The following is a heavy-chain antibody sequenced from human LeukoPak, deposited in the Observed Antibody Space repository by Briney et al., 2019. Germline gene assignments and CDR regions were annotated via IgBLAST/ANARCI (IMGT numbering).Heavy chain of an antibody. V-gene: IGHV1-2*06. CDR2: INPNSGGT. CDR3: ARPHYESSGLYVDAFDI. D-gene: IGHD3-22*01. CDR1: GYTLTAYY. Sequence: ASVKVSCKASGYTLTAYYLHWVRQAPGQGLEWMGRINPNSGGTTYAQKFQGRVTMTRDTSIGTAYMELSSLRSDDTAVYYCARPHYESSGLYVDAFDIWGQGTMVAVSS. J-gene: IGHJ3*02.